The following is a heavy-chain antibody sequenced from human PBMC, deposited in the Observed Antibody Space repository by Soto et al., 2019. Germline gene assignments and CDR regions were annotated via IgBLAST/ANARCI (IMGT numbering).Heavy chain of an antibody. V-gene: IGHV4-61*01. CDR2: IYYSGST. CDR3: ARDRYCSSTSCYTGYYYYGMDV. D-gene: IGHD2-2*02. J-gene: IGHJ6*02. CDR1: GGSVSSGSYY. Sequence: QVQLQESGPGLVKPSETLSLTCTVSGGSVSSGSYYWSWIRQPPGKGPEWIGYIYYSGSTNYNPSLKSRVTISVDTSKNQFSLKLSSVTAADTAVYYCARDRYCSSTSCYTGYYYYGMDVWGQGTTVTVSS.